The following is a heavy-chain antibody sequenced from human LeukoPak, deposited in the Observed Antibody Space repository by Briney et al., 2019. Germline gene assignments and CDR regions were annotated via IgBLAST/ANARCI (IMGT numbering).Heavy chain of an antibody. CDR1: GGSISSSSYY. CDR2: IYYSGST. J-gene: IGHJ4*02. CDR3: ARGGITIFGVVRPFDY. Sequence: SETLSLTCTVSGGSISSSSYYWGWIRQPPGKGLEWIGSIYYSGSTYYDPSLKSRVTISVDTSKNQFSLKLSSVTAADTAVYYCARGGITIFGVVRPFDYWGQGTLVTVSS. V-gene: IGHV4-39*01. D-gene: IGHD3-3*01.